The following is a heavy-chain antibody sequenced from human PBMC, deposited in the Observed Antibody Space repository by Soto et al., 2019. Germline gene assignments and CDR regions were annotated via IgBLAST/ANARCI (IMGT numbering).Heavy chain of an antibody. D-gene: IGHD5-18*01. Sequence: GESLKISSKVSGYSFTSYWISCVRQMPGNGLEWMGRIDPSDSYTNYSPSFQGHVTISADKSISTAYLQWSSLKASDTVMYYCAKLSGYSYGAYYYYGMDVWGQGTTVTVSS. CDR2: IDPSDSYT. J-gene: IGHJ6*02. CDR1: GYSFTSYW. CDR3: AKLSGYSYGAYYYYGMDV. V-gene: IGHV5-10-1*01.